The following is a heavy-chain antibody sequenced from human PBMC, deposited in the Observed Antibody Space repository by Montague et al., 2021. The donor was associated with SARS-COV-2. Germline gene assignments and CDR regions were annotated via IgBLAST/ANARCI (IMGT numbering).Heavy chain of an antibody. CDR2: IYLSRGT. CDR1: GGTNSRSY. V-gene: IGHV4-59*01. Sequence: SETLSLTCTVYGGTNSRSYWRRTPPPTRTGLDWIGYIYLSRGTYHNPSLKTRDTISVDTSKNQFSLKLSSVSAAVTAVYYCARERITIFGVVTWPAYFDYSGPVSLVSV. CDR3: ARERITIFGVVTWPAYFDY. D-gene: IGHD3-3*01. J-gene: IGHJ4*02.